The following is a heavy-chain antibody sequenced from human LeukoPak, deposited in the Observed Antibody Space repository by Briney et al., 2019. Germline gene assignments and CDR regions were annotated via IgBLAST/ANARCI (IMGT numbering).Heavy chain of an antibody. CDR2: ITDNGDTK. V-gene: IGHV3-30*04. Sequence: PGGSLRLSCTASGFPFSNYAIHWVRQAPGKGLEWVAVITDNGDTKYYADSVRGRFTISRDNSRNTLYLQMDSRGQNDTGLYYCTILLYSCSDPVDYWGQGTLVTVSS. D-gene: IGHD3-10*02. CDR3: TILLYSCSDPVDY. J-gene: IGHJ4*02. CDR1: GFPFSNYA.